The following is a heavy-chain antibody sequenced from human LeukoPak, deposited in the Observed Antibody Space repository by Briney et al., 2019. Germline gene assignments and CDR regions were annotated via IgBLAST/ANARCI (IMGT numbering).Heavy chain of an antibody. CDR3: ARVHLDYDFWSGYTRGGVDY. V-gene: IGHV1-18*01. Sequence: ASVKVSCKASGYTFTSYGISWVRQAPGQGLEWMGWISAYNGNTNYAQKLQGRVTMTTDTSTSTAYMELRSLRSDDTAVYYCARVHLDYDFWSGYTRGGVDYWGQGTLVTVSS. CDR1: GYTFTSYG. J-gene: IGHJ4*02. CDR2: ISAYNGNT. D-gene: IGHD3-3*01.